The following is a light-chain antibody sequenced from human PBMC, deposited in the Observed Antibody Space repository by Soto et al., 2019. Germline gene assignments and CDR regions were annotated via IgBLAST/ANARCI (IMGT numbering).Light chain of an antibody. V-gene: IGKV1-5*01. J-gene: IGKJ1*01. CDR3: QQYDSAPRT. Sequence: DIQMTQSPSTLSASVGDRLTITCRASQSISSWVAWYQQKPGKAPKLLMYDASSMASGVPARFSGSGSGTDFTLTISSLQPEDVATYYCQQYDSAPRTFGQGTKVDIK. CDR1: QSISSW. CDR2: DAS.